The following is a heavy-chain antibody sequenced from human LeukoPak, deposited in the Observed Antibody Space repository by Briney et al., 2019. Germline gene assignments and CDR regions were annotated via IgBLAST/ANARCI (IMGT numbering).Heavy chain of an antibody. CDR2: IKQDGSEK. Sequence: GGSLRLSCAASGFIFSNYWMSWVRQAPGKGLEWVASIKQDGSEKYYVDSVSGRFTISRDNAKNTLDLQMNSLRAEDTAVYYCARVPPSGYSSGWRDYWGQGTLVTVSS. D-gene: IGHD6-19*01. CDR3: ARVPPSGYSSGWRDY. V-gene: IGHV3-7*01. CDR1: GFIFSNYW. J-gene: IGHJ4*02.